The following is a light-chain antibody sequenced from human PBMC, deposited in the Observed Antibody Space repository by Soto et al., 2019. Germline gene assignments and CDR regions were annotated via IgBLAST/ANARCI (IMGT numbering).Light chain of an antibody. CDR2: SNN. CDR3: AAWDDSLNDHYWV. J-gene: IGLJ3*02. V-gene: IGLV1-44*01. Sequence: QSVLTQPPSASGTPGQRVTISCSGSSSNIGSNTVNWYQQLPGTAPKLLIYSNNQRPSGVPDRFSGSKSGTSASLAISGLQSEDEADYYCAAWDDSLNDHYWVFGGGTKLTVL. CDR1: SSNIGSNT.